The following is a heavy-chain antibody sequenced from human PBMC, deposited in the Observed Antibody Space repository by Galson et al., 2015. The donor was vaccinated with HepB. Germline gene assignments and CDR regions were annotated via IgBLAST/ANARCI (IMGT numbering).Heavy chain of an antibody. J-gene: IGHJ4*02. V-gene: IGHV3-30-3*01. CDR1: GFTFSSYA. CDR3: ARGRGDSSSWYFDY. CDR2: ISYDGSNK. D-gene: IGHD6-13*01. Sequence: SLRLSCAASGFTFSSYAMHWVRPAPGTGLEWVAVISYDGSNKYYADSVEGRFTISRDNSKNTLYLQMNSLRAEDTAVYYCARGRGDSSSWYFDYWGQGTLVTVSS.